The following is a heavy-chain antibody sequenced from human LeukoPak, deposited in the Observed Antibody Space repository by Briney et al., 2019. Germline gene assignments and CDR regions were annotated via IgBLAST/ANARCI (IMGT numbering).Heavy chain of an antibody. V-gene: IGHV1-8*01. D-gene: IGHD6-6*01. CDR2: MNPNTGNT. J-gene: IGHJ4*01. CDR1: GYTFTSFE. Sequence: ASVKVSCKVSGYTFTSFEINWVRQVTGQGLEWMGWMNPNTGNTGYAQKFQGRVTMTRNTSISTGYMELSGLTSEDTAVYFCSSGSTSSYDFWGHGTMVTVSS. CDR3: SSGSTSSYDF.